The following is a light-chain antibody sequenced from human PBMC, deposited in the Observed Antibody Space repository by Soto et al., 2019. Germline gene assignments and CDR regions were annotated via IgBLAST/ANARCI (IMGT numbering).Light chain of an antibody. Sequence: DVQMTQSPSTLSASVGDRVTISCRASQNVFSRLAWFQQKPGKAPKALIFDAFNLQSGVTPRFSGSGSGTEFTLTISGLQPDDFATYYCQQYHTYYTFGQGTRVEIK. CDR1: QNVFSR. J-gene: IGKJ2*01. CDR2: DAF. CDR3: QQYHTYYT. V-gene: IGKV1-5*01.